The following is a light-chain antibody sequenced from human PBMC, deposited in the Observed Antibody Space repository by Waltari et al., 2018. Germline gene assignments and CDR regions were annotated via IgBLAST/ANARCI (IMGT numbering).Light chain of an antibody. CDR2: DVS. CDR3: CSYAGSYTLWV. V-gene: IGLV2-11*01. J-gene: IGLJ3*02. Sequence: QSALTQPRSVSGSPGQSVTISCTGTSSDVGGYNYFPWYQQHPGKAPKPMIYDVSKRPSGVPDRFSGSKSGNTASLTISGLQAEDEADYYCCSYAGSYTLWVFGGGTKLTVL. CDR1: SSDVGGYNY.